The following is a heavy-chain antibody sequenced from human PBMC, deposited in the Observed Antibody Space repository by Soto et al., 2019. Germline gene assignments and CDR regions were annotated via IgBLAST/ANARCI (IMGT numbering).Heavy chain of an antibody. D-gene: IGHD3-10*01. Sequence: SETLSLTCTVSGGSISSGGYYWSWIRQHPGKGLEWIGYIYYSGSTYYNPSLKSRVTISVDTSKNQFSLKLSSVTAAATAVYYCARVNVSLWFWEFIYYYYGMDVWGQGATVTIAS. J-gene: IGHJ6*02. CDR1: GGSISSGGYY. V-gene: IGHV4-31*03. CDR2: IYYSGST. CDR3: ARVNVSLWFWEFIYYYYGMDV.